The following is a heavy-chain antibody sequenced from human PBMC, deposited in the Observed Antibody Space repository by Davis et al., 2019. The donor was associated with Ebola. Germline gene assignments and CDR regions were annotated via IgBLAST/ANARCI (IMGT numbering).Heavy chain of an antibody. J-gene: IGHJ4*02. D-gene: IGHD3-3*01. CDR3: ARDAPYYDFWSGYYSS. CDR1: GFTFRNYW. Sequence: PGGSLRLSCAASGFTFRNYWMSWVRQAPGKGLEWVANIKQDGSEKYYVDSVKGRFTISRDNAKNSLYLQMNSLRAEDTAVYYCARDAPYYDFWSGYYSSWGQGTLVTVSS. V-gene: IGHV3-7*01. CDR2: IKQDGSEK.